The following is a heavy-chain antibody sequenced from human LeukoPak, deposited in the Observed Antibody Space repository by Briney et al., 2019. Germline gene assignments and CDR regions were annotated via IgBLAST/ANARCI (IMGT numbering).Heavy chain of an antibody. CDR2: IYYSGST. D-gene: IGHD6-13*01. CDR3: ARGAIPYSSSWYGIWFDP. V-gene: IGHV4-39*07. CDR1: GGSISSSSYY. Sequence: SETLSLTCTVSGGSISSSSYYWGWIRQPPGKGLEWIGSIYYSGSTYYNPSLKSRVTISVDTSKNQFSLKLSSVTAADTAVYYCARGAIPYSSSWYGIWFDPWGRGTLVTVSS. J-gene: IGHJ5*02.